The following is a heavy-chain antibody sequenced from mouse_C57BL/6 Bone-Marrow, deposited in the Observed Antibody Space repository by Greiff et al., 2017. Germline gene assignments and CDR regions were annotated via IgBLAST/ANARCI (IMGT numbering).Heavy chain of an antibody. CDR2: INPNNGGT. Sequence: VQLKQSGPELVKPGASVKMSCKASGYTFTDYNMHWVKQSPGKSLEWIGYINPNNGGTSYNQKFKGKATLTVNKSSSPAYMALRSLTSEDSADYYGARYYDGYPAGFAYWGQGTLVTVSA. V-gene: IGHV1-22*01. J-gene: IGHJ3*01. CDR3: ARYYDGYPAGFAY. D-gene: IGHD2-3*01. CDR1: GYTFTDYN.